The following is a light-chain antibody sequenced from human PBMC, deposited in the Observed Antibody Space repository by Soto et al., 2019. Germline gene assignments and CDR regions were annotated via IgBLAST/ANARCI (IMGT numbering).Light chain of an antibody. J-gene: IGKJ1*01. Sequence: EIVMTQSPATLSVSPGERATLSCRASQSVSSNLAWYQQKPGQAPRLLIYGASTRATGIPARFSGSGSGTEFTLTISSLQSEDFAVYYCMQRIEFPRTFGQGTKVDIK. CDR1: QSVSSN. V-gene: IGKV3-15*01. CDR2: GAS. CDR3: MQRIEFPRT.